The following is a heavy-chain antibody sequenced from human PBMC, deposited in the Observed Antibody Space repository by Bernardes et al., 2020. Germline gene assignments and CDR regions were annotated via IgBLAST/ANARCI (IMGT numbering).Heavy chain of an antibody. J-gene: IGHJ4*02. V-gene: IGHV4-59*01. CDR3: AKDLIPNVWQ. D-gene: IGHD2-8*01. Sequence: LTCTVSGGSISSYYWSWIRQPPGKGLEWIGYIYYSGSTNYNPSLKSRVTISVDTSKNQFSLKLSSVTAADTAVYYCAKDLIPNVWQWGQGTLVTVSS. CDR1: GGSISSYY. CDR2: IYYSGST.